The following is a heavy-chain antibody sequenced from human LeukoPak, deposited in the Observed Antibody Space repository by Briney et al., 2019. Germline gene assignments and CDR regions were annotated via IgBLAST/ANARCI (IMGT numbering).Heavy chain of an antibody. Sequence: GGSLRLSCAASGFTFSNAWMSWVRQAPGKGLEWVGCIKSKTDGGTTDYAAPVKGRFTISRDDSKNTLYLQMNSLKTEDTAVYYCTTDYYDFWSGYSDYWGQGTLVTVSS. J-gene: IGHJ4*02. V-gene: IGHV3-15*01. D-gene: IGHD3-3*01. CDR3: TTDYYDFWSGYSDY. CDR1: GFTFSNAW. CDR2: IKSKTDGGTT.